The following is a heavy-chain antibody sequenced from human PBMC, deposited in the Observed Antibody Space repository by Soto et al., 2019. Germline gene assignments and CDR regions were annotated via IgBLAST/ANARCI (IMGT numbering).Heavy chain of an antibody. J-gene: IGHJ6*01. D-gene: IGHD6-13*01. Sequence: QVQLVQSGAEVKKPGSSVKVSCKASGGTFSSYTISWVRQAPGQGLEWMGRIIPILGIANYAQKFQGRVTSTADKSTRTAYMELSSLRSEDTAVYYCARASVAAAGPFYFYGMDVWGQGTTVTVSS. CDR3: ARASVAAAGPFYFYGMDV. V-gene: IGHV1-69*02. CDR2: IIPILGIA. CDR1: GGTFSSYT.